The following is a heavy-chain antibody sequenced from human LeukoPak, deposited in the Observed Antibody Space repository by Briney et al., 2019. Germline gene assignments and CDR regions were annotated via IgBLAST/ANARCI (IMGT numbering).Heavy chain of an antibody. J-gene: IGHJ4*02. V-gene: IGHV3-23*01. D-gene: IGHD3-22*01. CDR2: ISGSGGST. CDR1: GFTFSSYA. Sequence: GGSLRLSCAASGFTFSSYAMSWVRQSPGKGLEWVSGISGSGGSTYYADSVKGRFTISRDNSKNTLYLQMNSLRAEDTAVYYCAKLGTYYDSSGPDYWGQGTLVTVSS. CDR3: AKLGTYYDSSGPDY.